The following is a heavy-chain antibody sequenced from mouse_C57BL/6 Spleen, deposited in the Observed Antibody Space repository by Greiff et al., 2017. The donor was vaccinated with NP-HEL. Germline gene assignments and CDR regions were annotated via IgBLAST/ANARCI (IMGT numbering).Heavy chain of an antibody. CDR3: VGDSNWYFDV. CDR2: IRSKSNNYAT. D-gene: IGHD2-5*01. Sequence: EVQLVESGGGLVQPKGSLKLSCAASGFSFNTYAMNWVRQAPGKGLEWVARIRSKSNNYATYYADSVKDRFTISRDDSESMLYLQMNNLKTEDTAMYYCVGDSNWYFDVWGTGTTVTVSS. CDR1: GFSFNTYA. J-gene: IGHJ1*03. V-gene: IGHV10-1*01.